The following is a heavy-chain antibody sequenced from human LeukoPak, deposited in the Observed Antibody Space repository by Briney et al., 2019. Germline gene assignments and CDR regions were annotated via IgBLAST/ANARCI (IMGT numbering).Heavy chain of an antibody. Sequence: GGSLRLSCAASGFTFSSYEMNWVRQAPGKGLEWVSYISSSSSTIYYADSVKGRFTISRDNAKNSLYLQMNSLRAEDTAVYYCARERGAIAARLDYWGQGTLVTVSS. J-gene: IGHJ4*02. CDR1: GFTFSSYE. CDR2: ISSSSSTI. V-gene: IGHV3-48*01. D-gene: IGHD6-6*01. CDR3: ARERGAIAARLDY.